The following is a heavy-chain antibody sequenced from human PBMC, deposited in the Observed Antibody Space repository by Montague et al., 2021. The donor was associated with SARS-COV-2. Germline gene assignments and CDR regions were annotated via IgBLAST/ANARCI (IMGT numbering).Heavy chain of an antibody. V-gene: IGHV4-39*07. D-gene: IGHD6-19*01. CDR2: IYYSGST. J-gene: IGHJ4*02. Sequence: SETLSLTCTVSGDSISTSPYFWGWIRQPPGKGLEWIGSIYYSGSTYYNPSLKSRVAISIDTSENQFSLKLSSVTAADTAVYYCARGNRIAVAGTDFDYWGQGTLVTVSS. CDR1: GDSISTSPYF. CDR3: ARGNRIAVAGTDFDY.